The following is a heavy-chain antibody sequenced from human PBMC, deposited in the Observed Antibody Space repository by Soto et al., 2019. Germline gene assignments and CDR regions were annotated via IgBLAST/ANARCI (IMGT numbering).Heavy chain of an antibody. D-gene: IGHD3-22*01. CDR2: ISAYNGNT. J-gene: IGHJ3*02. CDR3: ARGPGVGDSSGYDAFDI. Sequence: QVQLVQSGAEVKKPGASVKVSCKASGYTFTSYGISWVRQAPGQGLEWMGWISAYNGNTNYAQKLQGRVTMTTDTSRSTDYMELRSVRSDDTAVYYCARGPGVGDSSGYDAFDIWGQGTMVTVSS. CDR1: GYTFTSYG. V-gene: IGHV1-18*01.